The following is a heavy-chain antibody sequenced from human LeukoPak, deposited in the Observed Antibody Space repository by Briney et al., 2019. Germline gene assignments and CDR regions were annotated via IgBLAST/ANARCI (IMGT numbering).Heavy chain of an antibody. V-gene: IGHV3-23*01. Sequence: GSLRLSCAASGFTFSSYAMSWVRPAPGKGLEWVSALRGSGGSTYYADSVKGRFTISRDNSKNTLYLQMNRRRAEDTAVYYCAKDSWGAMVTSYYYGMDVWGQGTTVTVSS. D-gene: IGHD5-18*01. CDR1: GFTFSSYA. CDR2: LRGSGGST. CDR3: AKDSWGAMVTSYYYGMDV. J-gene: IGHJ6*02.